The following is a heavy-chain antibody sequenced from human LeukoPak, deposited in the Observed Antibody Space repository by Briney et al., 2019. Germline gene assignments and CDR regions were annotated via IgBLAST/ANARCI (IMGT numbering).Heavy chain of an antibody. Sequence: SESLSLTCTVSGGSISSYYWSWIRQPPGKGLEWIGYIYYSGSTKYNPSLKSRVTISVDTSKNQFSLKLSSVTAADTAVYYCASGIEKYTYDYEFGYWGQGTLVTVSS. J-gene: IGHJ4*02. V-gene: IGHV4-59*01. D-gene: IGHD5-18*01. CDR1: GGSISSYY. CDR2: IYYSGST. CDR3: ASGIEKYTYDYEFGY.